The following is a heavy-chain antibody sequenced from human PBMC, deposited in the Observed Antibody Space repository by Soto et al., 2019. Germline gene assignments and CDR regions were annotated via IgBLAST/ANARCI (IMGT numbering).Heavy chain of an antibody. D-gene: IGHD2-2*01. J-gene: IGHJ4*02. CDR3: ARESSIVVVPAAVSGFDY. CDR2: IIPILGIA. CDR1: GGTFSSYT. V-gene: IGHV1-69*08. Sequence: QVQLVQSGAEVKKPGSSVKVSCKASGGTFSSYTISWVRQAPGQGLEWMGRIIPILGIANYAQKFQGRVTITADKSTSTAYMELSSLRSEDTAVYYCARESSIVVVPAAVSGFDYWGQGTLVTVSS.